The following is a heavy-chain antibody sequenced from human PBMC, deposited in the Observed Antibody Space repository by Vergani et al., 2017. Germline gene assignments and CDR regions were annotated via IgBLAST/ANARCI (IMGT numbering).Heavy chain of an antibody. V-gene: IGHV4-38-2*01. CDR1: GFTFSDYY. CDR2: IYYSGST. CDR3: ARLIAANYFDY. J-gene: IGHJ4*02. D-gene: IGHD6-25*01. Sequence: QVQLVESGGGLVKPGGSLRLSCAASGFTFSDYYMSWIRQAPGKGLEWIGSIYYSGSTYYNPSLKSRVTISVDTSKNQFSLKLSSVTAADTAVYYCARLIAANYFDYWGQGTLVTVSS.